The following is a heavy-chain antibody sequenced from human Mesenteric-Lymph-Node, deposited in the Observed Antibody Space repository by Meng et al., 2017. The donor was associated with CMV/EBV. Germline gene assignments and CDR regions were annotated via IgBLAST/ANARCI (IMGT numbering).Heavy chain of an antibody. J-gene: IGHJ6*02. CDR3: ARDRALGFWSGQGGMDV. CDR1: GFTFSSYG. Sequence: GGSLRLSCAASGFTFSSYGMSWVRQAPGKGLEWVSGISGSGGTTYYADSVKGRFTISRDTSKNTLYLQMNSLRAEDTAVYYCARDRALGFWSGQGGMDVWGQGTTVTVSS. D-gene: IGHD3-3*01. V-gene: IGHV3-23*01. CDR2: ISGSGGTT.